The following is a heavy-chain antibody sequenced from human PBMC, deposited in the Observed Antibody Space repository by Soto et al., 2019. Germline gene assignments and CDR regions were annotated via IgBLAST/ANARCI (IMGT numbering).Heavy chain of an antibody. V-gene: IGHV3-30*18. CDR2: ISYDGSNK. D-gene: IGHD3-10*01. CDR1: GFTFSSYG. Sequence: QVQLVESGGGVVQPGRSLRLSCAASGFTFSSYGMHWVRQAPGKGLEWVAVISYDGSNKYYADSVKGRFTISRDNSKNTLYLQMNSLRAEDTAVYYCAKLGFGNYYYGMDVWVQGTTVTVSS. CDR3: AKLGFGNYYYGMDV. J-gene: IGHJ6*02.